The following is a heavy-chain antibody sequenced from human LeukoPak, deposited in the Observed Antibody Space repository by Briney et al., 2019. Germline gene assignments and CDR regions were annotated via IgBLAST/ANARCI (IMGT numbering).Heavy chain of an antibody. D-gene: IGHD3-9*01. CDR3: AKAADWLAADYIDY. V-gene: IGHV3-33*06. CDR1: GVTPSSYG. Sequence: GGSLRLSCAASGVTPSSYGMHWVRPAPGKGLEWGAVIWYDGSNKYYADSVKGRFTISRDNSKNTLDLQMSSLRVEDTAVYYCAKAADWLAADYIDYWGRGTLVTVSS. CDR2: IWYDGSNK. J-gene: IGHJ4*02.